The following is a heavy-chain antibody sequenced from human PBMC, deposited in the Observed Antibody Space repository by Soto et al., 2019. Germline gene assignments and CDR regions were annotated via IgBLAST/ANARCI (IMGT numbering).Heavy chain of an antibody. D-gene: IGHD2-2*01. CDR3: AKADIVVVPADY. Sequence: GGSLRLSCAASGFTFSSYAMSWVRQAPGKGLEWVSAISGSGGSTYYADSVKGRFTISRDNSKNTLCLQMNSLRAEDTAEYYCAKADIVVVPADYWGQGTLVTVSS. CDR1: GFTFSSYA. CDR2: ISGSGGST. V-gene: IGHV3-23*01. J-gene: IGHJ4*02.